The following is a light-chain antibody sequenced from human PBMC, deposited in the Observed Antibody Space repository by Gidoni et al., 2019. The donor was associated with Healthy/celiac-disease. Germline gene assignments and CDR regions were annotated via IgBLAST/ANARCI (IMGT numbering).Light chain of an antibody. CDR1: QSVSSSY. J-gene: IGKJ4*01. CDR3: QQYDSSPPT. V-gene: IGKV3-20*01. Sequence: DIVLTQSPCTLSLSPGERATLSCRASQSVSSSYLAWYQQKPGQAPRLLIYGASSRATGIPDRFSGSGSGTDFTLTISRLEPEDVAVYYCQQYDSSPPTFGGGTKVEIK. CDR2: GAS.